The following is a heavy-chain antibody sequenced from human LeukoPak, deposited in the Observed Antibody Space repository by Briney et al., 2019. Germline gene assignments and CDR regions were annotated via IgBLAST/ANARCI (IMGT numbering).Heavy chain of an antibody. CDR1: GFTFSSYA. V-gene: IGHV3-30-3*01. D-gene: IGHD6-13*01. CDR2: ISYDGGNK. J-gene: IGHJ4*02. CDR3: ATYSSSSFDY. Sequence: GGSLRLSCAASGFTFSSYAMHWVRQAPGKGLEWVAVISYDGGNKYYADSVKGRFTISRDNSKNTLYLQMNSLRAEDTAVYYCATYSSSSFDYWGQGTLVTVSS.